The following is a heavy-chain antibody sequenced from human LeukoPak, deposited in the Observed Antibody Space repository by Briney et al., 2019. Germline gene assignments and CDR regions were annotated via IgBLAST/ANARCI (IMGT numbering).Heavy chain of an antibody. CDR1: GGSISSGSYY. D-gene: IGHD2-8*02. Sequence: SETLSLTCTVSGGSISSGSYYWSWIRQPAGKGLEWIGRIYTSGSTNYNPPLKSRVTISVDTSKNQFSLKLSSVTAADTAVYYCARDLVRSYYYMDVWGKGTTVTVSS. V-gene: IGHV4-61*02. CDR3: ARDLVRSYYYMDV. CDR2: IYTSGST. J-gene: IGHJ6*03.